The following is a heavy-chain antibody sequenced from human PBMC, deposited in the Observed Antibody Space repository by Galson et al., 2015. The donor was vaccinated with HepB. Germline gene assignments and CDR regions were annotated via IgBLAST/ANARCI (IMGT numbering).Heavy chain of an antibody. D-gene: IGHD3-16*02. J-gene: IGHJ5*02. Sequence: SLRLSCAASGSTFSSYAMSWVRQAPGKGLEWVSAISGSGTRRDYADSVRGRFTISRDKSTNTLSLQMNSLRVEDTAVYYCAKGPSDYVWGSSRNWFDPWGQGTLVTVSS. CDR2: ISGSGTRR. V-gene: IGHV3-23*01. CDR3: AKGPSDYVWGSSRNWFDP. CDR1: GSTFSSYA.